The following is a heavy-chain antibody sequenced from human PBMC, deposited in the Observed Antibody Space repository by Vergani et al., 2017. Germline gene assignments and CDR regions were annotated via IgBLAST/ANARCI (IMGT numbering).Heavy chain of an antibody. CDR2: ISSSSTYI. Sequence: EVQLVESGGGLVKPGGSLRLSCAASGFTFSTYSMNWVRQAPGKGLEWVSSISSSSTYIYSADSVKGRFSISRDNSKNSLYLQLNSLRAEDTAVYYCAGPDLGSSSPRLNYGGQGTLVTVSS. CDR3: AGPDLGSSSPRLNY. V-gene: IGHV3-21*01. D-gene: IGHD6-6*01. J-gene: IGHJ4*02. CDR1: GFTFSTYS.